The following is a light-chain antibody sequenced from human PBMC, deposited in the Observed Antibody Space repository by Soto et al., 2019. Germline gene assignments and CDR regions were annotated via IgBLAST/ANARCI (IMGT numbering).Light chain of an antibody. CDR1: QSLVDSDGYSH. CDR2: KVS. CDR3: MQGTHCQYS. V-gene: IGKV2-30*01. Sequence: VVMTQSPLSLPVTLGEPASVSCRSSQSLVDSDGYSHLSWFQQRPGQSPRRLIYKVSNRDSGVPDIFSCSGSYTDFTLKVSRVEAEDYACYYCMQGTHCQYSFGQRIQLDIK. J-gene: IGKJ2*01.